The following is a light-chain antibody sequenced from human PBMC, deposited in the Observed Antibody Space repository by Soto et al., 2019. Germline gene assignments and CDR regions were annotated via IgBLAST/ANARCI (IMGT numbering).Light chain of an antibody. CDR2: GVS. CDR3: QQSNNWPPLT. V-gene: IGKV3-15*01. CDR1: QGIGDT. Sequence: EVVMRQSPATLSVSPGEGATLSCRASQGIGDTLAWYQHKPGQTPRLLIYGVSTRATGVPARFSGSGSETDFSLTISSLQIEDFALYYCQQSNNWPPLTFGGGTKVEIK. J-gene: IGKJ4*01.